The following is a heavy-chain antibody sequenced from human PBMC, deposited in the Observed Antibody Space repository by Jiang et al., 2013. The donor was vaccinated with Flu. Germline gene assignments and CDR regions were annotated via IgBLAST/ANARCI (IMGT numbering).Heavy chain of an antibody. V-gene: IGHV4-4*02. CDR2: IYHSGST. J-gene: IGHJ4*02. Sequence: GSGLVKPSGTLSLTCAVSGDSITSHHWWSWVRQSPGKGLEWIGEIYHSGSTNYNASFKSRVTISVDKSKNLFTLNLSSMTAAETAVYYCARSGGYFLDYWARESWSPSPQ. CDR1: GDSITSHHW. D-gene: IGHD6-19*01. CDR3: ARSGGYFLDY.